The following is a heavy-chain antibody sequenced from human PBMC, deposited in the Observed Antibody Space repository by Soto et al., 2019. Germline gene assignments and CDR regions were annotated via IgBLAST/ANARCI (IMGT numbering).Heavy chain of an antibody. J-gene: IGHJ4*02. D-gene: IGHD3-10*01. CDR1: GFTFSSYA. Sequence: GGSLRLSCAASGFTFSSYAMSWVRQAPGKGLEWVSAISGSGGSTYYADSVKGRFTISRDNSKNTLYLQMNSLRAEDTAVYYCAKSNRAGVRGVIGDDYWGQGTLVTVSS. V-gene: IGHV3-23*01. CDR3: AKSNRAGVRGVIGDDY. CDR2: ISGSGGST.